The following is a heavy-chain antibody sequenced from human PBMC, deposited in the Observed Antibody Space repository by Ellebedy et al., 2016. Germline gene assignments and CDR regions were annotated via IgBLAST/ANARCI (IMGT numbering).Heavy chain of an antibody. J-gene: IGHJ4*02. D-gene: IGHD5-24*01. CDR2: INSDGSST. CDR3: TRGGMATGYGY. Sequence: GESLKISXAASGFTFSSYWMHWVRQAPGKGLVWVSRINSDGSSTSYADSVKGRFTISRDNAKNTLYLQMNSLRAEDTAVYYCTRGGMATGYGYWGQGTLVTVSS. CDR1: GFTFSSYW. V-gene: IGHV3-74*01.